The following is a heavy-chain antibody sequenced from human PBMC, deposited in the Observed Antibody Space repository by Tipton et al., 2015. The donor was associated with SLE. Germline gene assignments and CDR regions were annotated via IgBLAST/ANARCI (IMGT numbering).Heavy chain of an antibody. V-gene: IGHV3-30*18. CDR1: GFIFSSYG. CDR3: AKDYYYGDSGYFDY. Sequence: SLRLSCAASGFIFSSYGMHWVRQAPGKGLEWVAVIWHDGSKKLYADSVRGRFTISRDNSRNTLYLQMNSLRVEDTAVYYCAKDYYYGDSGYFDYWGLGTLITVSS. D-gene: IGHD4-17*01. CDR2: IWHDGSKK. J-gene: IGHJ4*02.